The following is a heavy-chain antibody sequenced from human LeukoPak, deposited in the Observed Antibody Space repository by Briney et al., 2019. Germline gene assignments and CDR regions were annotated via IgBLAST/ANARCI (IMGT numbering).Heavy chain of an antibody. CDR2: IYYTGRP. V-gene: IGHV4-39*01. D-gene: IGHD6-19*01. J-gene: IGHJ4*02. Sequence: SETLSLTCTVSGGSISRSSYYWGWIRQPPGKGRVCIGSIYYTGRPSYTPSLKRQVTISVDTSKNQSPLKLRSVTATDTAVYYCARPTSSGWTPFDYWGQGTLVTVSS. CDR3: ARPTSSGWTPFDY. CDR1: GGSISRSSYY.